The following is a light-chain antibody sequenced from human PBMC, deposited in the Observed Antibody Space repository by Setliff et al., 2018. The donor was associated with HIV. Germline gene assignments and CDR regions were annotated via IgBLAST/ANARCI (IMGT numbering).Light chain of an antibody. J-gene: IGLJ1*01. Sequence: QSALTQPASVSGSPGQSIAISCTGTNSDVATYNFVSWYQQHPGKAPKVLIFDVSSRPSGVSDRFSGSKSGNTASLTISGLQAEDEADYYCQSYDSSLSGSYVFGTGTKVTV. V-gene: IGLV2-14*03. CDR3: QSYDSSLSGSYV. CDR1: NSDVATYNF. CDR2: DVS.